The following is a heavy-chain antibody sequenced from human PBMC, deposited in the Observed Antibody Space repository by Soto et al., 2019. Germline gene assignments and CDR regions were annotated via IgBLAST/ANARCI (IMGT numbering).Heavy chain of an antibody. Sequence: SETLSLTCAVSGVSISSYYWSWIRQPPGKGLEWIGYVFYNEITNYSPSLKGRVSMSMEMSTNHFSLELRSVTAADTAVYFCASGGNWFDPWGQGVLVTVSS. J-gene: IGHJ5*02. V-gene: IGHV4-59*01. CDR1: GVSISSYY. CDR2: VFYNEIT. CDR3: ASGGNWFDP. D-gene: IGHD3-16*01.